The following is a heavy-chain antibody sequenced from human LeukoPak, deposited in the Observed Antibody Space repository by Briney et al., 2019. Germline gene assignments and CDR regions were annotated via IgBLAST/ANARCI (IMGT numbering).Heavy chain of an antibody. CDR1: GGSTSSYY. D-gene: IGHD3-22*01. J-gene: IGHJ4*02. CDR3: ARVRYSDSSVLTRKRSYYFDS. Sequence: SETLSLTCTVSGGSTSSYYWSWIRQPAGKGLESIGHISTSGGTNYNPSLKGRVTMSVETSKNQFSLKLSSVTAAEPAVFYWARVRYSDSSVLTRKRSYYFDSWGQGTLVTVSS. V-gene: IGHV4-4*07. CDR2: ISTSGGT.